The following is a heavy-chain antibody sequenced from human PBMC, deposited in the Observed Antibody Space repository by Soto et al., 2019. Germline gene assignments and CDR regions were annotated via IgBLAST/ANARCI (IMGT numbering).Heavy chain of an antibody. CDR2: ISYDGSNK. CDR1: GFTFSSYA. Sequence: GGSLRLSCAASGFTFSSYAMHWVRQAPGKGLEWVAVISYDGSNKYYADSVKGRFTISRDNSKNTLYLQMNSLRAEDTAVYYCARGGSGWYEDYWGQGTLVTVSS. J-gene: IGHJ4*02. V-gene: IGHV3-30-3*01. D-gene: IGHD6-19*01. CDR3: ARGGSGWYEDY.